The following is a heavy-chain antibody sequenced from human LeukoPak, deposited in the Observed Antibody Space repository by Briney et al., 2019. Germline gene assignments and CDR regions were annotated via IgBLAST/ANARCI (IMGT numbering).Heavy chain of an antibody. CDR1: GGSISSGCYS. CDR2: IYHSGST. V-gene: IGHV4-30-2*01. Sequence: NSSQTLSLTCAVSGGSISSGCYSWSWIRQPPGKGLEWVGYIYHSGSTYYNPSLKSRVTISVDRSKNQFSLKLSSATAADTAVYYCARAPSYSSGWSDAFDIWGQGTMVTVSS. J-gene: IGHJ3*02. CDR3: ARAPSYSSGWSDAFDI. D-gene: IGHD6-19*01.